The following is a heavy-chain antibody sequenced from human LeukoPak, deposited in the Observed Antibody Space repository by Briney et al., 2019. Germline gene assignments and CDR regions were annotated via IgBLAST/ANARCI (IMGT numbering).Heavy chain of an antibody. J-gene: IGHJ4*02. CDR1: GGSISSYY. D-gene: IGHD3-22*01. V-gene: IGHV4-4*07. Sequence: PSETLSLTCAVSGGSISSYYWSWIRQPAGKGLEWIGRIYTSGSTNYNPSLKSRVTMSVDTSKNQFSLKLSSVTAADTAVYYCARAPKYDSSGYYEFDYWGQGTLVTVSS. CDR3: ARAPKYDSSGYYEFDY. CDR2: IYTSGST.